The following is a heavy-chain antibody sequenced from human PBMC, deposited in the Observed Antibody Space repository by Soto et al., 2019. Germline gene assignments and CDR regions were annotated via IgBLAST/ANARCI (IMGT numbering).Heavy chain of an antibody. CDR2: ISAYNGNT. CDR1: GYTFTSYG. V-gene: IGHV1-18*04. J-gene: IGHJ5*02. D-gene: IGHD6-13*01. CDR3: ARDSSQGGPNWFDP. Sequence: ASVKVSCKASGYTFTSYGISWVRQGPGQGLEWMGWISAYNGNTNYAQKLQGRVTMTTDTSTSTAYMELRSLRSDDTAVYSCARDSSQGGPNWFDPWRQGTLVTVCS.